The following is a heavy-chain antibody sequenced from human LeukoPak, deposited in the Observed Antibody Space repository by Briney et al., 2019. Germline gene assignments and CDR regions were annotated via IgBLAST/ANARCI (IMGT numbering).Heavy chain of an antibody. Sequence: KPSETLSLTCTVSGGSISSNYWNWTRQPPGKGLEWIAYIYYSGSTNHNPSLKSRVTISVDTSKNQFSLKLSSVTAADTAVYYCARDLSSSSSMDVWGKGTTVTVSS. CDR2: IYYSGST. D-gene: IGHD6-6*01. CDR1: GGSISSNY. V-gene: IGHV4-59*01. CDR3: ARDLSSSSSMDV. J-gene: IGHJ6*04.